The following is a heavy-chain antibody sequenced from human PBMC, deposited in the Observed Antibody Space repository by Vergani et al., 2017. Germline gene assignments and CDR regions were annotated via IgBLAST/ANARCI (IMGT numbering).Heavy chain of an antibody. V-gene: IGHV1-24*01. J-gene: IGHJ6*03. CDR1: GYTLTELS. Sequence: QVQLVQSGAEVKKPGASVKVSCKVSGYTLTELSMHWVRQAPGKGLEWMGGFAPEDGETIYAQKFQGRVTMTEDTSTDTAYMELSSLRSEDTAVYYCATANYGSGSYYRPFYYYYYMDVWGKGTTVTVSS. CDR2: FAPEDGET. CDR3: ATANYGSGSYYRPFYYYYYMDV. D-gene: IGHD3-10*01.